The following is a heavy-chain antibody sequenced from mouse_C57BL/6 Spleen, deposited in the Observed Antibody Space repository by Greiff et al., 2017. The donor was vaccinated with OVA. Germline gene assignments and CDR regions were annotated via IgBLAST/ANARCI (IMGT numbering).Heavy chain of an antibody. CDR1: GYTFTSYW. D-gene: IGHD2-13*01. Sequence: QVQLQQPGAELVRPGSSVKLSCKASGYTFTSYWMHWVKQRPIQGLEWIGNIDPSDSETHYNQKFKDKATLTVDKSSSTAYMQLSSLTSEDSAVYYWARYRLDTLFDYWGQGTTLTGSS. V-gene: IGHV1-52*01. J-gene: IGHJ2*01. CDR2: IDPSDSET. CDR3: ARYRLDTLFDY.